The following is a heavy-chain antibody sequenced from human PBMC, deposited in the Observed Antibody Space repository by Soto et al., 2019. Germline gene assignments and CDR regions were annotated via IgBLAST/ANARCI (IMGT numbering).Heavy chain of an antibody. CDR1: GYTFNSYG. J-gene: IGHJ4*02. Sequence: QVQLVQSGAEVKKPGASVKVSCKASGYTFNSYGISWVRQAPGQGLEWMGWISAYNGNTNYVQKVQGRVTMTTDTSTSTAYRELRSLRSDDTAVYYGARGGGNDPRPVDYWGQGTLVTVSS. CDR2: ISAYNGNT. V-gene: IGHV1-18*01. CDR3: ARGGGNDPRPVDY. D-gene: IGHD5-12*01.